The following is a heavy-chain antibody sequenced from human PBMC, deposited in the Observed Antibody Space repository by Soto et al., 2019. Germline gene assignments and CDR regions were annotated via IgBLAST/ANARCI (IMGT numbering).Heavy chain of an antibody. J-gene: IGHJ1*01. CDR3: AHSLSGDRYEN. Sequence: SGPTLVNPTQTLTMTCTSSGISLRTGGVGVGWIRQPPGKALEWLAPIYWDDDKRYSPSLKNRLIITKDTSKNQVVLTMTNMDPVDTATYYCAHSLSGDRYENWGQGVLVTVSS. D-gene: IGHD5-18*01. V-gene: IGHV2-5*02. CDR2: IYWDDDK. CDR1: GISLRTGGVG.